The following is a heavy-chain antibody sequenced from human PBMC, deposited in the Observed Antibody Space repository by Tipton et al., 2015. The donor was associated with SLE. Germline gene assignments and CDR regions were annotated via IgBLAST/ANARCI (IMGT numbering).Heavy chain of an antibody. D-gene: IGHD3-10*01. J-gene: IGHJ4*02. V-gene: IGHV4-39*07. Sequence: TLSLTCIVSGGSINSSPYYWGWVRQTPGKGLEWLGSISFSGTTYFNPSLKSRVTMSVDTSKNQFSLRLTSVTAADSAVYYCAREVYGRFPIWGQGALVTVSS. CDR2: ISFSGTT. CDR3: AREVYGRFPI. CDR1: GGSINSSPYY.